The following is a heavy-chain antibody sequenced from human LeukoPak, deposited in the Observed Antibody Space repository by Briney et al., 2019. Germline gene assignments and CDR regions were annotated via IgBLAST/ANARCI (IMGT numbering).Heavy chain of an antibody. CDR1: GYTFTGYS. CDR3: AREDSTGYSSLDY. J-gene: IGHJ4*02. Sequence: SVKVSCKASGYTFTGYSIHWVRQAPGQGLEWMGWINLKSGGTNYAQKFQARVTMTRETSISTAYMELSRLRSDDTAVYYCAREDSTGYSSLDYWGQGTLVTVSS. V-gene: IGHV1-2*02. CDR2: INLKSGGT. D-gene: IGHD3-22*01.